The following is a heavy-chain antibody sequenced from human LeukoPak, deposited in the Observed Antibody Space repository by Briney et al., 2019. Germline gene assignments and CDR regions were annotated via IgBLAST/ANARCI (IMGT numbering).Heavy chain of an antibody. D-gene: IGHD3-10*01. CDR3: ARGMGSWGLDWFDS. V-gene: IGHV4-4*07. CDR1: GGSISSYS. Sequence: PSETLSLTCTVSGGSISSYSWNWIRQPAGKGLEWIGHIYSSGSTNYNPSLKRRVTMSVDMSKNQFSLRLSSVTAADTAVYYCARGMGSWGLDWFDSWGQGTLVTVSS. J-gene: IGHJ5*01. CDR2: IYSSGST.